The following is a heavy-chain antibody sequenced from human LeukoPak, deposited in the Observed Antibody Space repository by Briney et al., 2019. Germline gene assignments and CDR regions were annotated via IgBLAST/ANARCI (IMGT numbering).Heavy chain of an antibody. CDR3: ARENWVFDY. Sequence: PSETLSLTCVVSGYSISSGYHWGWIRQPPGEGLEWIGSVYRSGSTYYNPSLKSRVTISVDTSKNQISLKVRSVTAADTAVYYCARENWVFDYWGQGILVTVS. V-gene: IGHV4-38-2*02. J-gene: IGHJ4*02. CDR2: VYRSGST. CDR1: GYSISSGYH. D-gene: IGHD7-27*01.